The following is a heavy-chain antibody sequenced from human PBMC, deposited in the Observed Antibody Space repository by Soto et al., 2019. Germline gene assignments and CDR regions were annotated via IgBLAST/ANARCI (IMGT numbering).Heavy chain of an antibody. V-gene: IGHV3-21*02. CDR2: STGSGIYT. Sequence: VQLVESGGGLVKPGGSLRLSCAASGFIFATHTINWVRQAPGKGLEWVSSSTGSGIYTRYADSVKGRFTISGDNAKASLYLQMNSLGAEDTAVYYCVKEGISKYNADFDYWGQGTLVTVSS. CDR3: VKEGISKYNADFDY. D-gene: IGHD4-4*01. CDR1: GFIFATHT. J-gene: IGHJ4*02.